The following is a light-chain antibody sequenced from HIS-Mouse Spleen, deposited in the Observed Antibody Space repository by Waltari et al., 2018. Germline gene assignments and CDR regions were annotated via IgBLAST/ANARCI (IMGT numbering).Light chain of an antibody. J-gene: IGLJ2*01. CDR3: YSTDSSGNHRV. CDR2: EDS. V-gene: IGLV3-10*01. CDR1: ALPKKY. Sequence: SYELTQPPSVSVSPGQTARITCSGDALPKKYAYWYQQNSGQAPVLVIYEDSKRPSGIPDGFSGSSSGKMATLTISGAQVEDEADYYCYSTDSSGNHRVFGGGTKLTVL.